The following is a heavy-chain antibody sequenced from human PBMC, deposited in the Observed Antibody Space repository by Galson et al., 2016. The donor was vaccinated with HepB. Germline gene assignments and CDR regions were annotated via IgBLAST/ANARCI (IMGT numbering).Heavy chain of an antibody. D-gene: IGHD5-12*01. CDR2: ISAYNGNT. V-gene: IGHV1-18*04. CDR1: GYTFTNYS. CDR3: AGVFPPHIVATPDYFDY. J-gene: IGHJ4*02. Sequence: SCKASGYTFTNYSINWVRQAPGQGLEWMGWISAYNGNTNYAQKLQDKVTMTTETSTSTAFMELKSLRSDDTAVYYCAGVFPPHIVATPDYFDYWGQGTLVTVSS.